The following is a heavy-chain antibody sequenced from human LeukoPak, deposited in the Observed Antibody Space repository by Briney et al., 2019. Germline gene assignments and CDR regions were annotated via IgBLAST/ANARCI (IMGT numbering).Heavy chain of an antibody. Sequence: SETLSLTCTVSGGSISSYYWSWIRQPPGKGLEWIGYIYYSGSTNYNPSLKSRVTISVDTSKNQFSLKLSSVTAADTAVYYCARRELTMVRGVLENWFDPWGQGTLVTVSS. CDR1: GGSISSYY. D-gene: IGHD3-10*01. CDR3: ARRELTMVRGVLENWFDP. CDR2: IYYSGST. J-gene: IGHJ5*02. V-gene: IGHV4-59*01.